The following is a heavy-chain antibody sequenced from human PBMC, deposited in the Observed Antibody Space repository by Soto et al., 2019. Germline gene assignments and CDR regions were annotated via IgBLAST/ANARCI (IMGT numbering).Heavy chain of an antibody. Sequence: SDTLSLTGAIPGLSISGYYRSWIRQPPGKGLEWIGEINHSGSTNYNPSLKSRVTISVDTSKNQFSLKLSSVTAADTAVYYCARAKKFVRLPYAFDIWGQGTMVT. V-gene: IGHV4-34*01. D-gene: IGHD3-10*01. CDR1: GLSISGYY. CDR2: INHSGST. CDR3: ARAKKFVRLPYAFDI. J-gene: IGHJ3*02.